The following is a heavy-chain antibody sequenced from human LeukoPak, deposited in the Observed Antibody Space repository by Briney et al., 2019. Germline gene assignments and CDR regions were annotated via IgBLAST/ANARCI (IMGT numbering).Heavy chain of an antibody. J-gene: IGHJ4*02. D-gene: IGHD6-13*01. CDR2: ISSNGGST. CDR3: AKDFKGLTIVAAGSFDY. CDR1: GFTFSSYA. V-gene: IGHV3-64*01. Sequence: GGSLRLSCAASGFTFSSYAMHWVRQAPGKGLEYVSAISSNGGSTYYANSVKGRFTISRDNSKNTLYLQMNSLRAEDTAVYHCAKDFKGLTIVAAGSFDYWGQGTLVTVSS.